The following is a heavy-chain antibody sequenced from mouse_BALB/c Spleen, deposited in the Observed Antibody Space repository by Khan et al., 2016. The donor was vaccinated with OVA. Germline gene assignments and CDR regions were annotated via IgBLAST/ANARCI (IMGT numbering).Heavy chain of an antibody. V-gene: IGHV5-6-5*01. Sequence: VQLKESGGGLVKPGGSLKLSCAASGFTFSSYAMSWVRQTPEKRLEWVASISSGGSTYYPDSVKGRFPISRDNARTILYLQMSSLRSEDTAMYYCTREAYRYDEYYFDYWGQGSTLTVSS. J-gene: IGHJ2*01. CDR2: ISSGGST. CDR1: GFTFSSYA. CDR3: TREAYRYDEYYFDY. D-gene: IGHD2-14*01.